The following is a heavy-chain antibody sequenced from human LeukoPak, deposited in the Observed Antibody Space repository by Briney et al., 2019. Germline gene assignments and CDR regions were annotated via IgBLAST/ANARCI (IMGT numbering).Heavy chain of an antibody. Sequence: ASVKVSCKASGYTFTSYDINWVRQATGQGLEWMGWMNPNSGNTGYAQKFQGRVTMTRNTSISTAYMELSSLRSEDTAVYYCARAGRGSDILTGYYKSYYYYYMDVWGKGTTVTISS. CDR3: ARAGRGSDILTGYYKSYYYYYMDV. J-gene: IGHJ6*03. D-gene: IGHD3-9*01. CDR2: MNPNSGNT. V-gene: IGHV1-8*01. CDR1: GYTFTSYD.